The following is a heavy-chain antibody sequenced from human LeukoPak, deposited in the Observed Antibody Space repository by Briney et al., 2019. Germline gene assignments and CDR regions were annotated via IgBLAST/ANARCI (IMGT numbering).Heavy chain of an antibody. CDR3: ARNPRGGGSSPDAFDI. Sequence: KPSETLSLTCAVSGGSISSYYWSWIRQPPGKGLEWIGYIYYSGSTNYNPSLKSRVTISVDTSKNQFSLKLSSVTAADTAVYYCARNPRGGGSSPDAFDIWGQGTMVTVSS. CDR2: IYYSGST. D-gene: IGHD6-13*01. J-gene: IGHJ3*02. CDR1: GGSISSYY. V-gene: IGHV4-59*08.